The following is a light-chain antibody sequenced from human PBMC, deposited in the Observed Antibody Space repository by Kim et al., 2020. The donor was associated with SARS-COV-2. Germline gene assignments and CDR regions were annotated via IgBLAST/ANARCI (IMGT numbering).Light chain of an antibody. J-gene: IGLJ2*01. CDR3: ETQGV. CDR1: SGHTTYI. CDR2: LEGSGTY. Sequence: AARGSSVKLTCTLSSGHTTYIIAWHQQQPGKAPRYLMKLEGSGTYTKGSGVPDRFSGSSSGADRYLTISNLQSEDEADYYCETQGVFGGGTKLTVL. V-gene: IGLV4-60*03.